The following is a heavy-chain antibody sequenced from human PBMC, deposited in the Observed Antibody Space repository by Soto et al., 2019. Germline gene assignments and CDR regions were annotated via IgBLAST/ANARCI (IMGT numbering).Heavy chain of an antibody. D-gene: IGHD1-26*01. J-gene: IGHJ4*02. CDR2: IRSKAYGGTT. V-gene: IGHV3-49*04. Sequence: GGSLRLSCTASGFTFGDYAMSWVRQAPGKGLEWVGFIRSKAYGGTTEYAASVKDRFTISRDDSKSSAYLQMNSLKTEDTAVYYCTRVGSGSYYSAFDYWGQGTLVTVSS. CDR1: GFTFGDYA. CDR3: TRVGSGSYYSAFDY.